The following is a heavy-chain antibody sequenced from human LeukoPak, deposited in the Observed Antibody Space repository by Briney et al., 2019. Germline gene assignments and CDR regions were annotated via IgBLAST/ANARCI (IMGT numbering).Heavy chain of an antibody. Sequence: GASVRVSCKASGYTFTSYDINWVRQAPGQGLEWMGWMNPNSGNTGYAQRFQGRLTLTRDTSISIAYMELSGLRSDDTAVYYCARNVPKTGDFFYWGQGTLVTVSS. V-gene: IGHV1-8*02. CDR3: ARNVPKTGDFFY. J-gene: IGHJ4*02. CDR1: GYTFTSYD. CDR2: MNPNSGNT. D-gene: IGHD7-27*01.